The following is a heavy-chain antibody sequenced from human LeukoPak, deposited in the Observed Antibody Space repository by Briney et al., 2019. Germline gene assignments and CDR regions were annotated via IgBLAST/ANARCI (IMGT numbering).Heavy chain of an antibody. CDR2: IKQDGSAK. D-gene: IGHD3-22*01. CDR3: ARGLFLSGYLDAFDI. CDR1: GFTFNRYW. V-gene: IGHV3-7*03. Sequence: GGSLRLSCAASGFTFNRYWMSWVRQAPGKELQWVANIKQDGSAKYYVDSVKGRFTISRDNAKNSLYLQMNSLKVEDTALYYCARGLFLSGYLDAFDIWGQGTVVTVSS. J-gene: IGHJ3*02.